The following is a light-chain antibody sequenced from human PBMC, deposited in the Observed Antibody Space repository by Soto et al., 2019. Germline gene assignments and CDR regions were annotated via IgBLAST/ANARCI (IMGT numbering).Light chain of an antibody. CDR3: QQYNSISWS. J-gene: IGKJ1*01. V-gene: IGKV1-5*01. CDR2: DAS. CDR1: QSVFSW. Sequence: DIQLTQSPSTLSASVGDRVTITCRASQSVFSWLAWYQQKPGKAPKLLIYDASTLEGGVPSRFRGSGSGTEFTLTIGGLQPDDFATYHCQQYNSISWSFGQGTKVEVK.